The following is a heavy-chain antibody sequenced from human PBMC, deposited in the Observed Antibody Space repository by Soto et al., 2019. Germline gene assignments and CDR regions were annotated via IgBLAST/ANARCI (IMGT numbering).Heavy chain of an antibody. Sequence: QVQLVESGGGVVQPGRSLRLSCAASGFTFSLYGMHWVRQAPGKGLEWAAVIWYDGSNKFYADSVKGRFTISRDNSKNTLYLQMNSLRDEDTAVYYCARGLRGISFYGMDVWGQGTTVIVSS. CDR2: IWYDGSNK. D-gene: IGHD3-16*01. CDR1: GFTFSLYG. J-gene: IGHJ6*02. CDR3: ARGLRGISFYGMDV. V-gene: IGHV3-33*01.